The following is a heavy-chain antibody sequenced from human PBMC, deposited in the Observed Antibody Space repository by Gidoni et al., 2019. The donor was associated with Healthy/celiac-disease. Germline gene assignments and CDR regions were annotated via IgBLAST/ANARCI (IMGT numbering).Heavy chain of an antibody. V-gene: IGHV3-48*02. CDR3: ARDKELVGIAVAGMGSYFDY. CDR1: GFTFSSYS. D-gene: IGHD6-19*01. J-gene: IGHJ4*02. CDR2: ISSSSSTI. Sequence: EVQLVESGGGLVQPGGSLRLSCAASGFTFSSYSMNWVRQAPGKGLEWVSYISSSSSTIYYADSVKGRFTISRDNAKNSLYLQMNSLRDEDTAVYYCARDKELVGIAVAGMGSYFDYWGQGTLVTVSS.